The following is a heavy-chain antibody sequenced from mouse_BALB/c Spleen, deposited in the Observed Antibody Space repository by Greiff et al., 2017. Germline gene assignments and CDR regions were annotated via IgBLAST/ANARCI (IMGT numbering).Heavy chain of an antibody. D-gene: IGHD2-12*01. CDR1: GFTFSSYA. V-gene: IGHV5-6-5*01. CDR3: ARNDRYYFDS. J-gene: IGHJ2*01. Sequence: EVKLVESGGGLVKPGGSLKLSCAASGFTFSSYAMSWVRQTPEKRLEWVASISSGGSTYYPDSVKGRFTISRDNARNILYLQMSSLRSEDTAMYYCARNDRYYFDSWGQDTALTVSS. CDR2: ISSGGST.